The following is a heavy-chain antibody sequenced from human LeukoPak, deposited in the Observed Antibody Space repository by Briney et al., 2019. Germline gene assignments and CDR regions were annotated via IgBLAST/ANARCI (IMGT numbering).Heavy chain of an antibody. CDR3: ARRRAQYYYDSSGYYPGPLDDAFDI. V-gene: IGHV5-51*01. J-gene: IGHJ3*02. CDR2: IYPGDSDT. D-gene: IGHD3-22*01. Sequence: GESLKISRKGSGYSFTSYWIGWVRQMPGKGLEWMGIIYPGDSDTRYSPSFQGQVAISADKSISTAYLQWSSLKASDTAMYYCARRRAQYYYDSSGYYPGPLDDAFDIWGQGTMVTVSS. CDR1: GYSFTSYW.